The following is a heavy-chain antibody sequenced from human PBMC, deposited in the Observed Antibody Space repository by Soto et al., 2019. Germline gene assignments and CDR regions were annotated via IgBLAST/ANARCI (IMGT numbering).Heavy chain of an antibody. CDR1: GGSISSSTYY. CDR2: IYYSGST. CDR3: ARQGANCSGATCYLAY. V-gene: IGHV4-39*01. J-gene: IGHJ4*02. Sequence: QLQLQESGPGLVKPSETLSLTCTVSGGSISSSTYYWGWIRQPPGKGLEWIGSIYYSGSTYYNPSPKRRVTIAVDTSKNQFSRKLSSVTAADTAVYYCARQGANCSGATCYLAYWGQGTLVTVSS. D-gene: IGHD2-15*01.